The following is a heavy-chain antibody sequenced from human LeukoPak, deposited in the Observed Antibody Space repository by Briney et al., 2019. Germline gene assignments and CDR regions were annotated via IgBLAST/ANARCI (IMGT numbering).Heavy chain of an antibody. CDR1: GLAFSSSA. CDR3: ARGRDHALDI. J-gene: IGHJ3*02. Sequence: GGSLRLSCAASGLAFSSSAMNWVRQTPGKGLEWLSYSSASSSDVYYADSVKGRFTISRDNAKSSLYLQMNSLTAEDTAIYFCARGRDHALDIWGQGTGVTVSS. V-gene: IGHV3-48*01. CDR2: SSASSSDV.